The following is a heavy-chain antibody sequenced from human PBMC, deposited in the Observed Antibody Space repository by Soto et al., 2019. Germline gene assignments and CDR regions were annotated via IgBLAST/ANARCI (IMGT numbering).Heavy chain of an antibody. CDR2: ITAGNGNK. CDR3: ARVPSTIYYNYGMDV. CDR1: RETKDSTA. Sequence: CKASRETKDSTARRWVRQEKGQRLEWMGWITAGNGNKKYSQKFQGRVTITRDTSASTAYMELSSLRSEDTAVYYCARVPSTIYYNYGMDVLVQGTTVTGPS. D-gene: IGHD2-2*01. J-gene: IGHJ6*02. V-gene: IGHV1-3*01.